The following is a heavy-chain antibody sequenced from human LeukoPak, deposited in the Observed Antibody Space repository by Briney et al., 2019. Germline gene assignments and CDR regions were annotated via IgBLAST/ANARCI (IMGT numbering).Heavy chain of an antibody. V-gene: IGHV4-59*01. CDR3: ASGYCSGGSCEFDAFDI. CDR1: GGSISSYY. Sequence: SETLSPTCTVSGGSISSYYWSWIRQPPGKGLEWIGYIYYSGSTNYNPSLKSRVTISVDTSKNQFSLKLSSVTAADTAVYYCASGYCSGGSCEFDAFDIWGQGTMVTVPS. J-gene: IGHJ3*02. CDR2: IYYSGST. D-gene: IGHD2-15*01.